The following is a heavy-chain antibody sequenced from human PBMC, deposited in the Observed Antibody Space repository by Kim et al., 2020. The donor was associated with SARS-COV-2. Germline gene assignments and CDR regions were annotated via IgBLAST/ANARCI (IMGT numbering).Heavy chain of an antibody. D-gene: IGHD2-2*01. CDR1: VGSFSDHY. Sequence: SETLSLTCAVYVGSFSDHYWSWIRQSPGKGLEWIGEINHSGSTNYIPSLKNRATISVDTSKNQFSLKLNSVTAADTAIYYCAIYCSSATCHGAFDIWGQG. J-gene: IGHJ3*02. V-gene: IGHV4-34*01. CDR2: INHSGST. CDR3: AIYCSSATCHGAFDI.